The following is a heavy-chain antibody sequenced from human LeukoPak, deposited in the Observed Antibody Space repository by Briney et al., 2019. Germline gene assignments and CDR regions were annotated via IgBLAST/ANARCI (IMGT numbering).Heavy chain of an antibody. CDR1: GYASTGDD. Sequence: ASGKDSCKAAGYASTGDDMLGGRQAPGQGLEWMGWINPNSGGTNYAQKFQGRVTMTRDTSISTAYMELSRLRSDDTAVYYCARDATLDYYDSSGYYSWGQGTLVTVSS. J-gene: IGHJ4*02. CDR2: INPNSGGT. D-gene: IGHD3-22*01. CDR3: ARDATLDYYDSSGYYS. V-gene: IGHV1-2*02.